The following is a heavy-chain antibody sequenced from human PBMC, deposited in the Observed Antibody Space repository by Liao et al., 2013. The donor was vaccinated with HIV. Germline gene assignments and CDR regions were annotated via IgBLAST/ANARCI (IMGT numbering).Heavy chain of an antibody. CDR3: ARVIAVAGILLY. D-gene: IGHD6-19*01. V-gene: IGHV4-39*07. CDR1: GGSISSSSYY. Sequence: QLQLQESGPGLVKPSETLSLTCTVSGGSISSSSYYWGWIRQPPGKGLEWIGSIYYSGSTYYNPSLKSRVTISVDTSKNQFSLKLSSVTAADTAVYYCARVIAVAGILLYWGQGTLVTVSS. J-gene: IGHJ4*02. CDR2: IYYSGST.